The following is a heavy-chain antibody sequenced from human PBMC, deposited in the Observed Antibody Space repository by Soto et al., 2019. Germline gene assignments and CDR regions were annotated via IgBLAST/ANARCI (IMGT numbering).Heavy chain of an antibody. CDR1: GDSISSYY. CDR3: ALRSMAAVPEY. CDR2: LYYGRSA. V-gene: IGHV4-59*01. Sequence: QVQLQESGPGLVKPSETLSLTCAVSGDSISSYYCMWIRQPPGKGLGSIGYLYYGRSANYNPSLMSRVTLSVDTSTNQCSLTLSSMTAADTAVYYCALRSMAAVPEYWGQGTLVTVSS. J-gene: IGHJ4*02. D-gene: IGHD6-13*01.